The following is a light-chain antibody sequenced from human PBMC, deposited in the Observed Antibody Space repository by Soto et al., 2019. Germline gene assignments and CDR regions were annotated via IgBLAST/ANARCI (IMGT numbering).Light chain of an antibody. Sequence: DIQMTQSPSSLSASVGDSVTITCRASHNVNRFLHWYQQRPGKAPKLLLYATSTLQTGVPSRFTSSGCGTEFQLTPSSFRPDYCGTYHCQQGYFSEFTFGPGTKVDIK. V-gene: IGKV1-39*01. CDR1: HNVNRF. CDR3: QQGYFSEFT. J-gene: IGKJ3*01. CDR2: ATS.